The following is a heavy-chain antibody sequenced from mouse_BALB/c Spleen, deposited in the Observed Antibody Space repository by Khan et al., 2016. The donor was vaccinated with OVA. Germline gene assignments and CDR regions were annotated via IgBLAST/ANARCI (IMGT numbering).Heavy chain of an antibody. V-gene: IGHV5-6-4*01. Sequence: DVKLVESGGGLVRPGGSLKLSCAASGFSFSSYSMSWVRQTPEKRLEWVATISSGGRYTYYPDSVKGRFTISRDNAKNTLYLQMSSLKSEDTAMYYCTRNRGYYGSNPYFDYWGQGTTLTVSS. CDR2: ISSGGRYT. CDR3: TRNRGYYGSNPYFDY. J-gene: IGHJ2*01. CDR1: GFSFSSYS. D-gene: IGHD1-1*01.